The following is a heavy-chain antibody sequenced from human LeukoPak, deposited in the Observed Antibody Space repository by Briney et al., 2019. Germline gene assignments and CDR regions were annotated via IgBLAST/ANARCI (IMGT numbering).Heavy chain of an antibody. CDR3: ARDEGSSWYSTNFDY. CDR2: IGAYNGNT. Sequence: ASVKVSCKASGYTFTSYGISWVRQAPGQGLEWMGWIGAYNGNTNYAQKLQGRVTMTTDTSTSTAYMELRSLRSDDTAVYYCARDEGSSWYSTNFDYWGQGTLVTVSS. J-gene: IGHJ4*02. CDR1: GYTFTSYG. V-gene: IGHV1-18*01. D-gene: IGHD6-13*01.